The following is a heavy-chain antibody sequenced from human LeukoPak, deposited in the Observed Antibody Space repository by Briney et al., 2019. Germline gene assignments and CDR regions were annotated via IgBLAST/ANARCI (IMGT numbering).Heavy chain of an antibody. J-gene: IGHJ4*02. D-gene: IGHD6-19*01. CDR3: AKDRGSGWPQFDY. CDR2: ISGRGGST. V-gene: IGHV3-23*01. CDR1: GFSFGSYA. Sequence: PGGSLRLSCAASGFSFGSYAMSWVRQAPGKGLEWVSAISGRGGSTYYADSVKGRFTISRDNSKNTLYLQMNSRRAEDTAVYYCAKDRGSGWPQFDYWGQGTLVTVSS.